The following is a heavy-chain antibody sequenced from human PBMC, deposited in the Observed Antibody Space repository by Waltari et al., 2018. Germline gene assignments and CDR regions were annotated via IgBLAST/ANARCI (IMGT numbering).Heavy chain of an antibody. J-gene: IGHJ6*03. CDR3: AKVGTRGDYGSGSYLGYYYYMDI. Sequence: EVQVVDSGGGLVQPGGSLRLSCAASGLTFSTHWMSWVRQAPGKGLEWVANIKQDGSEKYYVDSVKGRFTISRDNAKNSLYLQMNSLIAEDTAVYYCAKVGTRGDYGSGSYLGYYYYMDIWGKGTTVTVSS. CDR2: IKQDGSEK. D-gene: IGHD3-10*01. CDR1: GLTFSTHW. V-gene: IGHV3-7*03.